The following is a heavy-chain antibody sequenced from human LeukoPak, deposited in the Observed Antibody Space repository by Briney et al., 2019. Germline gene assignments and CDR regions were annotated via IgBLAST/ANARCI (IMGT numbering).Heavy chain of an antibody. J-gene: IGHJ3*02. D-gene: IGHD3-16*02. CDR2: INPNSGGT. CDR3: ARAAEGYYDYVWGSYRYAFDI. Sequence: ASVKVSCKASGYTFTGYYMHWVRQAPGQGIEWMGWINPNSGGTNYAQKFQRRVTMTRDTSISTAYLELSRLRSDDTAVYYGARAAEGYYDYVWGSYRYAFDIWGQGTMVTVSS. V-gene: IGHV1-2*02. CDR1: GYTFTGYY.